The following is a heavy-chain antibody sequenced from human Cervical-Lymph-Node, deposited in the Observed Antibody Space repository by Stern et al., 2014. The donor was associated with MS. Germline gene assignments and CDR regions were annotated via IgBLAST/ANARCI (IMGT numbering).Heavy chain of an antibody. V-gene: IGHV1-3*04. CDR1: GHTFA. Sequence: VQLLQSGAEVKKPGASVKVSCKASGHTFAVHWVRQAPGQRLAWLGRIITGNGDTNYSQKVQGRVTITRDTIASTAYMELRSLRSEDTAVYYCTSLSGPLDSWGQGTLVTVSS. CDR3: TSLSGPLDS. CDR2: IITGNGDT. D-gene: IGHD3-10*01. J-gene: IGHJ5*01.